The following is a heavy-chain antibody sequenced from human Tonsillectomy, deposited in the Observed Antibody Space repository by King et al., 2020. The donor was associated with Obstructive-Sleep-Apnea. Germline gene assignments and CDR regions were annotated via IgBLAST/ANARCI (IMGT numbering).Heavy chain of an antibody. D-gene: IGHD3-22*01. CDR3: ARDGHYSDSNGYLYSYSGMDV. Sequence: VQLVESGGGVVQPGRSLRLSCAASAFTFSNYAMHWVRQAPGKGLEWGSVVSSDGGHYYYADSEQGRFSISRDNSKNTLSLQMNNLRPEDTAVYYCARDGHYSDSNGYLYSYSGMDVWGQGTTVTVS. V-gene: IGHV3-30-3*01. CDR1: AFTFSNYA. CDR2: VSSDGGHY. J-gene: IGHJ6*02.